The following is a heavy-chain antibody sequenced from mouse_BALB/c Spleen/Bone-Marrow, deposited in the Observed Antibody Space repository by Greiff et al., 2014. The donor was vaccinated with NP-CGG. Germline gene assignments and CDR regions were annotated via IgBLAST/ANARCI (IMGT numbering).Heavy chain of an antibody. D-gene: IGHD1-3*01. V-gene: IGHV1-5*01. J-gene: IGHJ2*01. CDR1: GYTFSNYW. Sequence: VQLKESGTVLARPGAAVKMSCKASGYTFSNYWMHWIKQRPGQGLEWIGTIHPENSDTTYNQKFKGKAKLTAVTSTSTAYMELSSLTNEDSAVYYCTTLARTNFDYWGQGTTLTVSS. CDR3: TTLARTNFDY. CDR2: IHPENSDT.